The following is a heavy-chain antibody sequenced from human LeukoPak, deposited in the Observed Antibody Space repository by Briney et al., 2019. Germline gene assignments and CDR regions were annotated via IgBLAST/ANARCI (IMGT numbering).Heavy chain of an antibody. V-gene: IGHV1-18*01. CDR2: ISAANGKT. D-gene: IGHD6-13*01. J-gene: IGHJ4*02. CDR1: GYTFTSLG. Sequence: GASVKVSCKASGYTFTSLGISWVRQAPGQGLEWMGWISAANGKTNYAQKVQGRVTMTTDTSTSTAYMELRSLRSDDTAVYYCAQSMKIGGIVAPANPCRYWGQGTLVTVSS. CDR3: AQSMKIGGIVAPANPCRY.